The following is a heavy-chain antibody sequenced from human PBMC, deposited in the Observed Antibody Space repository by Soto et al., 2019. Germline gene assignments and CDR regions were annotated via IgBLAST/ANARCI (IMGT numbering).Heavy chain of an antibody. D-gene: IGHD3-3*01. J-gene: IGHJ6*02. CDR2: IYPGDSDT. Sequence: PGESLKISCKGSGYSFTSYWIGWVRQMPGKGLEWMGIIYPGDSDTRYSPSFQGQVTISADKSISTAYLQWSSLKASDIAMYYCARHAGYYDFWSGYYTDYYYGMDVWGQGTTVTAP. CDR1: GYSFTSYW. V-gene: IGHV5-51*01. CDR3: ARHAGYYDFWSGYYTDYYYGMDV.